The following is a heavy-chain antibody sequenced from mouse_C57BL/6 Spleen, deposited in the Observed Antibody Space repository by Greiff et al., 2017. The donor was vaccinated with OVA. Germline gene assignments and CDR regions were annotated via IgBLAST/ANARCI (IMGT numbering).Heavy chain of an antibody. CDR1: GYTFTSYW. J-gene: IGHJ2*01. CDR3: ARVPDYGYDESPFDY. Sequence: QVQLQQPGAELVKPGASVKLSCKASGYTFTSYWMQWVKQRPGQGLEWIGEIDPSDSYTNYNQKFKGKATLTVDTSSSTAYMQLSSLTSEDSAVYYCARVPDYGYDESPFDYWGQGTTLTVSS. V-gene: IGHV1-50*01. CDR2: IDPSDSYT. D-gene: IGHD2-2*01.